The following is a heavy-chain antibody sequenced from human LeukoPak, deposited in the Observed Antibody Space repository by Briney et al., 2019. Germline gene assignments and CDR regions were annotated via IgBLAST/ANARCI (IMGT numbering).Heavy chain of an antibody. CDR1: GGNFISYA. J-gene: IGHJ4*02. CDR3: ATYTLSQFWSGYYHFDY. CDR2: IIPMFGTS. D-gene: IGHD3-3*01. Sequence: SVKVSCKASGGNFISYAVSWVRQAPGQGLEWMGGIIPMFGTSNYAQKFQGRVTITTDESTTTAYMELSSLSSEYTPVYYYATYTLSQFWSGYYHFDYWGQGTLVSVSS. V-gene: IGHV1-69*05.